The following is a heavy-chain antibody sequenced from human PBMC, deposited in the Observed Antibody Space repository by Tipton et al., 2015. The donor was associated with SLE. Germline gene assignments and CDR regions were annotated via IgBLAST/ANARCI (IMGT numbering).Heavy chain of an antibody. D-gene: IGHD3-22*01. CDR3: ARGYYESNGYYSFDY. CDR1: GYSISSGFY. V-gene: IGHV4-38-2*02. J-gene: IGHJ4*02. Sequence: TLSLTCSVSGYSISSGFYWGLIRQPPGKGLEWIATIYHSGSAYYNPSLKSRVAISVDTSKNQFSLKLSSMTAADTAVYHCARGYYESNGYYSFDYWGMGALVTVSS. CDR2: IYHSGSA.